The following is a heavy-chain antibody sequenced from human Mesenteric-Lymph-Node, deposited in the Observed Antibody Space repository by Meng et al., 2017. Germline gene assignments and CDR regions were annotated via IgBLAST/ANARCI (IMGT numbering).Heavy chain of an antibody. CDR1: GYTFTSYA. J-gene: IGHJ4*02. CDR3: ARVGDGLEGELLDY. V-gene: IGHV7-4-1*02. CDR2: INTNTGNP. Sequence: ASVKVSCKASGYTFTSYAMKWVRQAPGQGLEWMGWINTNTGNPTYAHGFTGRFVFSLDTSVSTAYLQISSLKAEDTAVYYCARVGDGLEGELLDYWGQGTLVTVSS. D-gene: IGHD3/OR15-3a*01.